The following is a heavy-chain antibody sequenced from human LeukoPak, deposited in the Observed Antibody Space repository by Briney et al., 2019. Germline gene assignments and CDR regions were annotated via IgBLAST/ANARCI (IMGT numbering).Heavy chain of an antibody. V-gene: IGHV1-46*01. D-gene: IGHD2-2*01. CDR1: GYTFTSYY. CDR2: INPSGGST. J-gene: IGHJ5*02. Sequence: ASVKVSCKASGYTFTSYYMHWVRQAPGPGIERMGIINPSGGSTSYAQKSQGRVTMTRDTSTSTVYMELSSLRSEDTAVYYCARDVVVATRSRGCDHWGQGTLVTVSS. CDR3: ARDVVVATRSRGCDH.